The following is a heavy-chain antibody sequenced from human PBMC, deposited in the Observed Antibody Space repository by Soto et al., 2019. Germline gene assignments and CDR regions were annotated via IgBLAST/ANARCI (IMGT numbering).Heavy chain of an antibody. V-gene: IGHV1-69*02. CDR1: GGTFSSYT. D-gene: IGHD4-17*01. CDR3: ESSYGDYDMN. CDR2: IIPILGIA. Sequence: QVQLVQSGAEVKKPGSSVKVSCKASGGTFSSYTISWVRQAPGQGLEWMGRIIPILGIANYAQKFQGRVTITADKSTSTAYMELSSLGSEDTAVYYCESSYGDYDMNWGQGTLVTVSS. J-gene: IGHJ4*02.